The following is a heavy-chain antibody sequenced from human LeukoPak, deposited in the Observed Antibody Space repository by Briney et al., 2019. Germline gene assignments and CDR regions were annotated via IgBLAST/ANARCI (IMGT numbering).Heavy chain of an antibody. V-gene: IGHV3-48*01. CDR2: ISSSSYTI. CDR3: ARDYGIAVAGTGY. D-gene: IGHD6-19*01. Sequence: GGSLRLSCAASGFTFSSYSMNWVRQAPGKGLEWVSYISSSSYTIYYADSVKGRFTISRDNAKNSLYLQMNSLRAEDTAVYYCARDYGIAVAGTGYWGQGTLVTVSS. J-gene: IGHJ4*02. CDR1: GFTFSSYS.